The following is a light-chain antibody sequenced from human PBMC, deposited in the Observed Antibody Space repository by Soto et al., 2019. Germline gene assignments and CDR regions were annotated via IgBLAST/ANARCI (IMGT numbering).Light chain of an antibody. V-gene: IGKV1-5*03. J-gene: IGKJ1*01. CDR3: QQYNSYWWT. CDR2: KAS. Sequence: DIQMTQSPSTLSASVGDRVTITCRASQSISSWLAWYQQKPGKAPKLLIYKASSLESGVPSRFSGSGSGTEFTLNISSLQPDDFATSYCQQYNSYWWTFGQGTKVEIK. CDR1: QSISSW.